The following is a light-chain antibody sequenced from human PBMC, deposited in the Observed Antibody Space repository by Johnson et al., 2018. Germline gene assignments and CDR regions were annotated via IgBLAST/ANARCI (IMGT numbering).Light chain of an antibody. Sequence: QSVLTQPPSVSAAPGQKVTISCSGSSSNIGNNYVSWYQQLPGTAPKLLIYENNKRPSGIPDRFSGSKSGTSATLGITGLQTGDEAEYYCGTWDSRLSAGNVFGTGNKVTVL. CDR3: GTWDSRLSAGNV. CDR1: SSNIGNNY. V-gene: IGLV1-51*02. CDR2: ENN. J-gene: IGLJ1*01.